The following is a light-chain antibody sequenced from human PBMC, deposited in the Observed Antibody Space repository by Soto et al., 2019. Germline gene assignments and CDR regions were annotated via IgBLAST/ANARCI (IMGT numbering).Light chain of an antibody. CDR3: QQYGSSPLT. J-gene: IGKJ4*01. CDR2: GAS. Sequence: EIVLTQSPGTLSFFPGERATLSCRASQSVRSNYVAWYQQKPGQAPRLLIYGASNRATGIPDRFSGGGSGTDFTLTISRLEPEDFAVYYCQQYGSSPLTFGGGTKVDIK. CDR1: QSVRSNY. V-gene: IGKV3-20*01.